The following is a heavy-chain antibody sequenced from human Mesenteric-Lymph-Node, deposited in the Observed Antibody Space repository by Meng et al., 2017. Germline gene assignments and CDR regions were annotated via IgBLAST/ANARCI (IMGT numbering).Heavy chain of an antibody. D-gene: IGHD3-16*02. CDR3: ARFTFGGVIVIDY. V-gene: IGHV4-34*01. CDR1: GGSFSGYY. Sequence: QVQLQQWGAGLLKPSVTLSRTCAVYGGSFSGYYWSWIRQPPGKGLEWIGEINHSGSTNYNPSLKSRVTISVDTSKNQFSLKLSSVTAADTAVYYCARFTFGGVIVIDYWGQGTLVTVSS. J-gene: IGHJ4*02. CDR2: INHSGST.